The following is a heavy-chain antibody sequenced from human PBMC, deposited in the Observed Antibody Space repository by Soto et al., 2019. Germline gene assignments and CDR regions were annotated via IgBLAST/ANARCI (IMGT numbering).Heavy chain of an antibody. J-gene: IGHJ4*02. CDR2: IYHSGST. V-gene: IGHV4-30-2*01. CDR1: GGSISSGGYS. D-gene: IGHD3-16*02. Sequence: QLQLQESGSGLVKPSQTLSLTCAVSGGSISSGGYSWSWIRQPPGKGLEWIGYIYHSGSTYYNPSLKSRVTTSVDRSKNQFSLKLSSVTAADTAVYYCARGASDYDYVWGSYRHFDYWGQGTLVTVSS. CDR3: ARGASDYDYVWGSYRHFDY.